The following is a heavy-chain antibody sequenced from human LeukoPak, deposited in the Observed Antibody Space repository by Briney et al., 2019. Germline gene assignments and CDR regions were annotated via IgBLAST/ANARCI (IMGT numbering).Heavy chain of an antibody. V-gene: IGHV4-59*12. J-gene: IGHJ3*02. Sequence: SETLSLTCTVSGGSISSYYWSWIRQPPGKGLEWIGYIYHSGSTYYNPSLKSRVTISVDRSKNQFSLKLSSVTAADTAVYYCARGGGPAPDAFDIWGQGTMVTVSS. CDR1: GGSISSYY. CDR2: IYHSGST. CDR3: ARGGGPAPDAFDI.